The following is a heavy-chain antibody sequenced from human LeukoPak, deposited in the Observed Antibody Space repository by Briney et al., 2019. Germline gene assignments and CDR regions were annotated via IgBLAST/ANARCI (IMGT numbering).Heavy chain of an antibody. Sequence: GGSLRLSCAASGFTFSSYALHWVSQAPGKGLEWVAAISYDGSNKYYAESVKGRFTISRYNSKNTLYLQMNSLRAEDTAVYYCARTNIVVVVTDTSDYWGQGTLVTVSS. CDR2: ISYDGSNK. D-gene: IGHD2-15*01. CDR1: GFTFSSYA. V-gene: IGHV3-30*04. J-gene: IGHJ4*02. CDR3: ARTNIVVVVTDTSDY.